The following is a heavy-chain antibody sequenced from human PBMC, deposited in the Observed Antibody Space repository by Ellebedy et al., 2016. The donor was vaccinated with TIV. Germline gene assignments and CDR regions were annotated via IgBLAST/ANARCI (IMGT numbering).Heavy chain of an antibody. CDR2: INHSGST. CDR3: ARVEWEWELPAAFDY. D-gene: IGHD1-26*01. Sequence: MPSETLSLTCAVYGGSFSGYYWSWIRQPPGKGLEWIGEINHSGSTNYNPSLKSRVTISVDTSKNQFSLKLSSVTAADTAVYYCARVEWEWELPAAFDYWGQGTLVTVSS. J-gene: IGHJ4*02. CDR1: GGSFSGYY. V-gene: IGHV4-34*01.